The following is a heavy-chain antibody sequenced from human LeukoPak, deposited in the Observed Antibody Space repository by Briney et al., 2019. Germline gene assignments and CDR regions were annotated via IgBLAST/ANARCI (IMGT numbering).Heavy chain of an antibody. Sequence: GASVKVSCKASGYTFTGYYMHWVRQAPGQGLEWMGWINPNSGGTNYAQKFQGRVTMTRDTSTSTAYMELRSLRSDDTAVYYCARGGAPILWFGESYMDVWGKGTTVTVSS. CDR1: GYTFTGYY. J-gene: IGHJ6*03. CDR2: INPNSGGT. CDR3: ARGGAPILWFGESYMDV. V-gene: IGHV1-2*02. D-gene: IGHD3-10*01.